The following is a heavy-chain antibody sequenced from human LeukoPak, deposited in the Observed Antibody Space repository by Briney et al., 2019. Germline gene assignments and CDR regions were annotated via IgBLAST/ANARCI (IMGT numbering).Heavy chain of an antibody. Sequence: SETLSLTCTVPGGSISSGGYYWSWIRQHPGKGLEWIGYIYYSGSTYYNPSLKSRVTISVDTSKNQFSLKLSSVTAADTAVYYCARSPRRGRIDHIDYWGQGTLVTVSS. CDR3: ARSPRRGRIDHIDY. D-gene: IGHD3-16*01. CDR2: IYYSGST. V-gene: IGHV4-31*03. J-gene: IGHJ4*02. CDR1: GGSISSGGYY.